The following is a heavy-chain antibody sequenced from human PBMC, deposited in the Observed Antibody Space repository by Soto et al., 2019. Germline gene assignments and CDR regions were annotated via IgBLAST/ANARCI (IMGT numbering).Heavy chain of an antibody. V-gene: IGHV4-30-2*01. CDR2: IYHSGST. CDR3: ARVNQLWSYGMDV. Sequence: PSETLSLTCAVSGGSISSGGYSWSWIRQPPGKGLEWIGYIYHSGSTYYNSSLKSRVTISVDRSKNQFSLKLSSVTAADTAVYYCARVNQLWSYGMDVWGQGTTVTVSS. D-gene: IGHD5-18*01. CDR1: GGSISSGGYS. J-gene: IGHJ6*02.